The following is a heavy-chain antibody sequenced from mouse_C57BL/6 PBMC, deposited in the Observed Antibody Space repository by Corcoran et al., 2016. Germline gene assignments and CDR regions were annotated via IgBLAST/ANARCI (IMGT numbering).Heavy chain of an antibody. V-gene: IGHV1-26*01. Sequence: EVQLQQSGPELVKPGASVKISCKASGYTFTDYYMNWVKQSHGKSLEWIGDINPINGGTSYNQKFKGKATLTVDKSSSTAYMELRSLTSEDSAVYYCARGEVPAMDYWGQGTSVTVSS. CDR3: ARGEVPAMDY. CDR2: INPINGGT. CDR1: GYTFTDYY. J-gene: IGHJ4*01.